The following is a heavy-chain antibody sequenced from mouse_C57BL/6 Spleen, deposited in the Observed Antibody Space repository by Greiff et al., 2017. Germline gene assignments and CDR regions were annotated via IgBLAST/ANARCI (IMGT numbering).Heavy chain of an antibody. D-gene: IGHD2-5*01. CDR2: ISDGGSYT. V-gene: IGHV5-4*03. CDR3: ARESDYYSKSLDY. J-gene: IGHJ2*01. Sequence: EVKVVESGGGLVKPGGSLKLSCAASGFTFSSYAMSWVRQTPEKRLEWVATISDGGSYTYYPDNVKGRFTISRDNAKNNLYLQMSHLKSEDTAMYYCARESDYYSKSLDYWGQGTTLTVSS. CDR1: GFTFSSYA.